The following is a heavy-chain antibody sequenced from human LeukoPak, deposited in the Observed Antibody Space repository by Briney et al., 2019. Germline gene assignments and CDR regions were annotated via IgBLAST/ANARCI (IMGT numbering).Heavy chain of an antibody. Sequence: ESGGSLRLSCAASRFTFSGYAMYWVRQAPGKGLEWVSCIDASGVNTYYADSVKGRFTISRDNSRNTLYLQMNSLRAEDTAVYYCAKGSGSGWYGWFDPWGQGTPVTASS. CDR1: RFTFSGYA. D-gene: IGHD6-19*01. V-gene: IGHV3-23*01. CDR3: AKGSGSGWYGWFDP. J-gene: IGHJ5*02. CDR2: IDASGVNT.